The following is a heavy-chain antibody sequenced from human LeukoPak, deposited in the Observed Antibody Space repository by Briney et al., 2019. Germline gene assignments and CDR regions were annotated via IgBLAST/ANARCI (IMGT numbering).Heavy chain of an antibody. CDR3: ARGPPAIYCSSTSCSPRYYYYYMDV. CDR1: GGSFSGYY. J-gene: IGHJ6*03. V-gene: IGHV4-34*01. CDR2: INHSGST. D-gene: IGHD2-2*01. Sequence: PSETLSLTCAVYGGSFSGYYWSWIRQPPGKGLEWIGEINHSGSTNYNPSLKSRVTISVDTSKNQFSLKLSSVTAADTAVYYCARGPPAIYCSSTSCSPRYYYYYMDVWGKGTTVTVSS.